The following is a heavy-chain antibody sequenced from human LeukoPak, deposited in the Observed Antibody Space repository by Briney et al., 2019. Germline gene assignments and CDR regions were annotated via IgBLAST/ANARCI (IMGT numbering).Heavy chain of an antibody. V-gene: IGHV3-23*01. CDR2: IRASGADT. CDR3: AKGHGAASGYYYFDY. Sequence: GGSLRLSCAASGFTFNNYSMGWVRQAPGKGLDWVSAIRASGADTYYTDSVKGRFTIARDNSKNTLYLQMNSLRAEDTAVYYCAKGHGAASGYYYFDYWGQGTLVTVSS. J-gene: IGHJ4*02. D-gene: IGHD3-22*01. CDR1: GFTFNNYS.